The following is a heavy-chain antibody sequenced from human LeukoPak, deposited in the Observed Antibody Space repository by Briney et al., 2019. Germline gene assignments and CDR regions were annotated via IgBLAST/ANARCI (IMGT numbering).Heavy chain of an antibody. CDR1: GFIFSHHG. V-gene: IGHV3-33*01. D-gene: IGHD4-11*01. CDR2: IWSDATNR. Sequence: GESLKISCAASGFIFSHHGMHWVRQAPGKGLEWVAVIWSDATNRFYADSVKGRFTISRDNSQNTVFLQMNSLRVKDTAIYYCARDAQRGFDYSNSLKNWGHGTLVTVSS. CDR3: ARDAQRGFDYSNSLKN. J-gene: IGHJ4*01.